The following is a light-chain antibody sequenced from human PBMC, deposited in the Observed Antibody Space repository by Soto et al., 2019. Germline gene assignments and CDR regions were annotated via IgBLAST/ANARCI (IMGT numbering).Light chain of an antibody. CDR3: QVWDSGTDHYV. J-gene: IGLJ1*01. CDR1: NIGSKS. Sequence: SYELTQPPSVSVAPGQTANITCGGDNIGSKSVHWYQQKPGQAPVLVVYDDNDRPSGIPERISGSNSGNTATLTISRVDAGDEADYYWQVWDSGTDHYVFGTGTKVTVL. CDR2: DDN. V-gene: IGLV3-21*02.